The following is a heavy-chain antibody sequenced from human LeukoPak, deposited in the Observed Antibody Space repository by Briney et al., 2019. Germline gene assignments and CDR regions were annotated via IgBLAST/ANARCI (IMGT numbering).Heavy chain of an antibody. CDR1: GYTFSNYG. J-gene: IGHJ4*02. Sequence: ASVKVSCKTSGYTFSNYGISWVRQAPGRGLEWVGWISAFNGNTNYAPKLQDRVTLTTDTSTSTAYMELRSLRSDDTAVYFCARDHDYDSSGYEGPFGYWGQGTLVTVSS. CDR3: ARDHDYDSSGYEGPFGY. CDR2: ISAFNGNT. D-gene: IGHD3-22*01. V-gene: IGHV1-18*01.